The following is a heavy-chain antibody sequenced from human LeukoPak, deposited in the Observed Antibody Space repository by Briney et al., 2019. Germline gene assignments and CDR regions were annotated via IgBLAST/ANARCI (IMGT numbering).Heavy chain of an antibody. J-gene: IGHJ4*02. CDR3: AKESSGVDFDY. D-gene: IGHD2-15*01. CDR1: GFTFSSYE. CDR2: ISSSGSTI. Sequence: GGSLRLSCAASGFTFSSYEMNWVRQAPGKGLEWVSYISSSGSTIYYADSVKGRFTISRDNTKNSLYLQMNSLRAEDTAVYYCAKESSGVDFDYWGQGTLVTV. V-gene: IGHV3-48*03.